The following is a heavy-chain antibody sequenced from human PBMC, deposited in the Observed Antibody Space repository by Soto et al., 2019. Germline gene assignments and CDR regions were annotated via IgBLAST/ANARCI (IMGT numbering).Heavy chain of an antibody. J-gene: IGHJ6*02. CDR3: ASKGRAVRHEDYYYGMDV. V-gene: IGHV1-46*01. CDR1: GYTFTSYY. Sequence: ASVKVSCRASGYTFTSYYMHWVRQAPGQGLEWMGIINPSGGSTSYAQKFQGRVTMTRDTSTSTVYMELSSLRSEDTAVYYCASKGRAVRHEDYYYGMDVWGQGTTVTRLL. CDR2: INPSGGST.